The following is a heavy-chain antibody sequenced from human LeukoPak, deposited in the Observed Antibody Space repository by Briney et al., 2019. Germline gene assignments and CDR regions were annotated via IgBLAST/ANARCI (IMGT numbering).Heavy chain of an antibody. CDR1: GFTFSSYG. J-gene: IGHJ4*02. CDR2: IWYDGSNK. D-gene: IGHD5-24*01. Sequence: GGSLRLSCAASGFTFSSYGMHWVRQAPGKGLEWVAVIWYDGSNKYYADSVKGRFTISRDNSKNTLYLQMNSLRAEDTAVYYCARDGQEMATIDYWGQRTLVTVSS. CDR3: ARDGQEMATIDY. V-gene: IGHV3-33*01.